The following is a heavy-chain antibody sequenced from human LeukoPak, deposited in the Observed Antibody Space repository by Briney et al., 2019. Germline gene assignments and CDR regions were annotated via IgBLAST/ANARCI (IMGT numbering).Heavy chain of an antibody. CDR3: ARTLGYSYGPAGWYFDY. CDR2: ITPNSGGT. CDR1: GYTSTGYY. V-gene: IGHV1-2*02. J-gene: IGHJ4*02. Sequence: ASVKVSCKASGYTSTGYYMHWVRQAPGQGLEWMGWITPNSGGTRYAQKFQGRVTMTWDTSISTAYMELSSLKSDDTAVYYCARTLGYSYGPAGWYFDYWGQGALVTVSS. D-gene: IGHD5-18*01.